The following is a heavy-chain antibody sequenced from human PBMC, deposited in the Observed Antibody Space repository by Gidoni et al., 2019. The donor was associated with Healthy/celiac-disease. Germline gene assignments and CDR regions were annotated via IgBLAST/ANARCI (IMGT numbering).Heavy chain of an antibody. Sequence: QVQLVASGGGVVQPGRPLRLTCAASGFTFSSYGMHWVRQAPGKGLVWVAVIWSDGSNKYYADSVKDRFTISRDNSKNTLYRQMTSLRAEDTAVYYCAREVGVGALDYWGQGNLVTVSS. CDR2: IWSDGSNK. CDR3: AREVGVGALDY. J-gene: IGHJ4*02. D-gene: IGHD2-21*01. V-gene: IGHV3-33*01. CDR1: GFTFSSYG.